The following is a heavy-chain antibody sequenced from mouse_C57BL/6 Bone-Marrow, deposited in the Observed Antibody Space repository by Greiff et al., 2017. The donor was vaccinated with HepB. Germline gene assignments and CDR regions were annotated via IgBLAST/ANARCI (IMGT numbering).Heavy chain of an antibody. V-gene: IGHV1-12*01. CDR2: IYPGNGDT. D-gene: IGHD2-1*01. CDR3: ARWVTTIYYYAMDY. J-gene: IGHJ4*01. CDR1: GYTFTSYN. Sequence: QVQLKESGAELVRPGASVKMSCKASGYTFTSYNMHWVKQTPRQGLEWIGAIYPGNGDTSYNQKFKGKATLTVDKSSSTAYMQLSSLTSEDSAVYFCARWVTTIYYYAMDYWGQGTSVTVSS.